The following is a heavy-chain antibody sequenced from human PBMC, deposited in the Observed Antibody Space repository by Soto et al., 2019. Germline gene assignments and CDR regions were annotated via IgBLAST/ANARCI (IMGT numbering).Heavy chain of an antibody. Sequence: QVQLQQWGAGPLRPLETLSLTCGVSGGSFSGYYWAWIRQSPGKGLEWIGEINDRGSINYNPSLKSRVSISVDTSKKHYSLNLRSVTAADTAVYYCARESNDILTGPPWVWYFDLWGRCTLVTVSS. CDR3: ARESNDILTGPPWVWYFDL. J-gene: IGHJ2*01. CDR2: INDRGSI. CDR1: GGSFSGYY. V-gene: IGHV4-34*01. D-gene: IGHD3-9*01.